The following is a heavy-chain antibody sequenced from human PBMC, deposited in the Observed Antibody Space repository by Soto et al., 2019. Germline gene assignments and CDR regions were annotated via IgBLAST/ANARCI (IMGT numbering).Heavy chain of an antibody. CDR2: ISAYNGNT. CDR3: ARVSVERGYGDSANYYYYYGMDF. V-gene: IGHV1-18*04. Sequence: ASVKVSCKASGYTFTSYGISWVRQAPGQGLEWMGWISAYNGNTNYAQKLQGRVTMTTDTSTSTAYMELRSLRSDDTAVHYCARVSVERGYGDSANYYYYYGMDFWGQGTMVTVSS. D-gene: IGHD4-17*01. CDR1: GYTFTSYG. J-gene: IGHJ6*02.